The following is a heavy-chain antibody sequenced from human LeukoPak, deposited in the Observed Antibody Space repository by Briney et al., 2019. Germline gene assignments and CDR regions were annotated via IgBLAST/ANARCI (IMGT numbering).Heavy chain of an antibody. D-gene: IGHD1-14*01. V-gene: IGHV1-69*04. Sequence: ASVKVSCKASGGIFSSYAISWVRQAPGQGVEWMGRIIPILGIANYAQKFQGRVTITADKSTSTAYMELSSLRSEDTAVYYCARYYYGMDVWGQGTTVTVSS. J-gene: IGHJ6*02. CDR3: ARYYYGMDV. CDR2: IIPILGIA. CDR1: GGIFSSYA.